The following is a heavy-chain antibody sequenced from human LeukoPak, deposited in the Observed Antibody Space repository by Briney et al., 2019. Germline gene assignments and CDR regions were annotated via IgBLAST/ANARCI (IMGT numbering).Heavy chain of an antibody. J-gene: IGHJ4*02. CDR1: GFPFSGNA. CDR2: IFYDGNTV. Sequence: GRSLRLSCTASGFPFSGNAMHWVRQAPGKGLEWVGVIFYDGNTVHYADSVKGRFTISRDNSKNTLYLQMNSLGTDDTAVYYCAREEEWELPDYWGQGTPVIVSS. CDR3: AREEEWELPDY. D-gene: IGHD1-26*01. V-gene: IGHV3-30-3*01.